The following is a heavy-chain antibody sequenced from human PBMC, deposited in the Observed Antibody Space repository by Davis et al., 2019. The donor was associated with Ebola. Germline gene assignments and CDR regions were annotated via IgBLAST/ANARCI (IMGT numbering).Heavy chain of an antibody. D-gene: IGHD6-13*01. CDR2: ISSSSSYI. CDR1: GFTFSSYS. V-gene: IGHV3-21*01. J-gene: IGHJ6*02. Sequence: GGSLRLSCAASGFTFSSYSMNWVRQAPGKGLEWVSSISSSSSYIYYADSVKGRFNISRDHAKNSLYLQMNSLRAEDTAVYYCARDYVAAAHYYYGMDVWGQGTTVTVSS. CDR3: ARDYVAAAHYYYGMDV.